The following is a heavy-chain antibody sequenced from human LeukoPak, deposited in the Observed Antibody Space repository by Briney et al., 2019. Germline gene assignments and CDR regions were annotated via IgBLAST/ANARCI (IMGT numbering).Heavy chain of an antibody. V-gene: IGHV1-69*01. Sequence: SVKVSCKASGGTFSSYAISWVRQAPGQGLEWMGGIIPIFGTANYAQKFQGRVTITADESTSTAYMELSSLRSEDTAVYYCARDRYYYDSSGYPTWGQGTLVTVSS. CDR1: GGTFSSYA. D-gene: IGHD3-22*01. CDR2: IIPIFGTA. CDR3: ARDRYYYDSSGYPT. J-gene: IGHJ4*02.